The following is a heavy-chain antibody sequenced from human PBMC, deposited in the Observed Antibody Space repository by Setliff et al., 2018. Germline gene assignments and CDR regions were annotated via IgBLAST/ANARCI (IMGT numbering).Heavy chain of an antibody. Sequence: PSETLSLSCAASGFTFSSYGMHWVRQAPGKGLEWISYLNNDGTTIYYADSVRGRFTISRDNARDSLYLQMNSLRAEDTAVYYCVRDTTSGWMLTNWGQGTLVTVSS. D-gene: IGHD6-25*01. CDR2: LNNDGTTI. CDR3: VRDTTSGWMLTN. J-gene: IGHJ4*02. CDR1: GFTFSSYG. V-gene: IGHV3-48*04.